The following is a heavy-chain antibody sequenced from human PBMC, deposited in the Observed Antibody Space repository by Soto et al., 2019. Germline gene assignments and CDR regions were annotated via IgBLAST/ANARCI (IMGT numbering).Heavy chain of an antibody. CDR3: AREDSSSWPFYYYGMDV. J-gene: IGHJ6*02. Sequence: LSLTCAVYGGSFSGYYWSWIRQPPGKGLEWIGEINHSGSTNYNPSLKSRVTISVDTSKNQFSLRLSSVTAADTAVYYCAREDSSSWPFYYYGMDVWGQGTTVTVSS. V-gene: IGHV4-34*01. D-gene: IGHD6-13*01. CDR2: INHSGST. CDR1: GGSFSGYY.